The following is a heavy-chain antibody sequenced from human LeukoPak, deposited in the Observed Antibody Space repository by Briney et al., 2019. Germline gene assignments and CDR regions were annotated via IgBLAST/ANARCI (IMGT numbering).Heavy chain of an antibody. V-gene: IGHV3-23*01. CDR3: AKGYSSSWYRPKLDY. D-gene: IGHD6-13*01. J-gene: IGHJ4*02. Sequence: LAGGSLRLSCAASGFTFSTYAVNWVRQAPGKGLEWVSTISGSGGSTYYADSVKGRFTISRDNSKNTLYLQMNSLRAEDTAVYYCAKGYSSSWYRPKLDYWGQGTLVTVSS. CDR2: ISGSGGST. CDR1: GFTFSTYA.